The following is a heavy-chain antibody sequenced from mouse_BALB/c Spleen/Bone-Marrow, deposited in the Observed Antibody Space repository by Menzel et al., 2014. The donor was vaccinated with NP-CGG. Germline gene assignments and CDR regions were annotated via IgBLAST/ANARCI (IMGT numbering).Heavy chain of an antibody. CDR1: GFSLTSYG. V-gene: IGHV2-3*01. CDR2: IWDDGST. CDR3: AQFITTVGALDV. J-gene: IGHJ1*01. Sequence: VQLVESGPGLVAPSQSLSITCTVSGFSLTSYGVSWVRQPPGKGLEWPGVIWDDGSTNYHSPLISRLSISKDNSKSQVFLKLNSLQTDDTATYYCAQFITTVGALDVWGAGTTVTVSS. D-gene: IGHD1-1*01.